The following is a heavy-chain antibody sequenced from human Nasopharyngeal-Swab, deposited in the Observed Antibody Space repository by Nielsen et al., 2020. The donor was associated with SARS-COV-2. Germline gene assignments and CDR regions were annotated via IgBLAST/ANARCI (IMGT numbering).Heavy chain of an antibody. Sequence: ASVTVSFKASGYTFNNYYIHWVRQAPAQGLEWMGMINPGSGGTTYAQKFQGRVTITRDTSTSTVFMDLSSLRSEDTAVYYCARRGRCSGSSCDMDVWGQGTTVTVSS. V-gene: IGHV1-46*02. J-gene: IGHJ6*02. CDR1: GYTFNNYY. CDR2: INPGSGGT. CDR3: ARRGRCSGSSCDMDV. D-gene: IGHD2-2*01.